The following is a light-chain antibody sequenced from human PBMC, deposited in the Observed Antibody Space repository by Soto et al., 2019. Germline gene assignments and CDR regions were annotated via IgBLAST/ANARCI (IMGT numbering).Light chain of an antibody. Sequence: EIVMTQSPATLSVSPGERATLSCRASQSVSSNLAWYQQKPGQAPRLLIYGASTRATGIPARFSGSGSGTEFTLTISSLKSEDFAVYYCQQYNNWRKTFGQGTKVEIK. CDR1: QSVSSN. CDR3: QQYNNWRKT. J-gene: IGKJ1*01. CDR2: GAS. V-gene: IGKV3-15*01.